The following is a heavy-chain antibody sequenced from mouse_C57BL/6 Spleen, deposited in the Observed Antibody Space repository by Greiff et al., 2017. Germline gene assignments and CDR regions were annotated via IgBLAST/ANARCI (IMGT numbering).Heavy chain of an antibody. CDR2: IYPRSGNT. D-gene: IGHD1-1*01. CDR1: GYTFTSYG. V-gene: IGHV1-81*01. CDR3: ARADYGSCYDYYAMDY. Sequence: QVQLQQSGAELARPGASVKLSCKASGYTFTSYGISWVKQRTGQGLEWIGEIYPRSGNTYYNEKFKGKATLTADKSSSTAYMELRSLTSEDSAVYFCARADYGSCYDYYAMDYWGQGTSVTVSS. J-gene: IGHJ4*01.